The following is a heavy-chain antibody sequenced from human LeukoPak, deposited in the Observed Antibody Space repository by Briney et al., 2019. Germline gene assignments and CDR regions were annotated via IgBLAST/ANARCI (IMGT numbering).Heavy chain of an antibody. Sequence: PSETLSLTCTVSGDSIRGYYWSWIRQPPGKGLEWIGYMYAGGSTDYNPPLKSRVTISGDTSKNQFSLKLTSVTAADTAVYYCARQSSGGWYPDYWGQGALVTVSS. J-gene: IGHJ4*02. CDR2: MYAGGST. CDR1: GDSIRGYY. D-gene: IGHD6-19*01. CDR3: ARQSSGGWYPDY. V-gene: IGHV4-4*09.